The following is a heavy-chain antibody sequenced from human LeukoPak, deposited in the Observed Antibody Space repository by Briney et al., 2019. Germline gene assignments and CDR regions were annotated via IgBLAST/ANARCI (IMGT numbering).Heavy chain of an antibody. J-gene: IGHJ5*02. CDR2: IYYSGST. CDR3: ARGEVVPAAVT. V-gene: IGHV4-30-4*08. D-gene: IGHD2-2*01. Sequence: PSETLSLTCTVSGGSISSGDYYWSWIRQPPVKGLEWIGYIYYSGSTYCNPSLKSRVTISVDTSKNQFSLRLSSVTAADTAVYYCARGEVVPAAVTWGQGTLVTVSS. CDR1: GGSISSGDYY.